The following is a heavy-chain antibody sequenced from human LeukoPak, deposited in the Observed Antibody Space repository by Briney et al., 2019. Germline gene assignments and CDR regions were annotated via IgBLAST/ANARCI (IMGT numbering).Heavy chain of an antibody. CDR1: GYTFTSYY. CDR2: INPSGGST. V-gene: IGHV1-46*01. Sequence: ASVKVSCKASGYTFTSYYMHWVRQAPGQGLEWMGIINPSGGSTSYAQKFQGRVTMTRDMSTSTVYMELSSLRSEDTAVYYCAREGGDIVVVPAAERAYYFDYWGQETLVTVSS. D-gene: IGHD2-2*01. CDR3: AREGGDIVVVPAAERAYYFDY. J-gene: IGHJ4*02.